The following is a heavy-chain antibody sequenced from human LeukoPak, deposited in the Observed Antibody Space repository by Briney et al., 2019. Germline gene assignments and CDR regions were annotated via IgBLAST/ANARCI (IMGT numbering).Heavy chain of an antibody. CDR1: GYTFTDYY. V-gene: IGHV1-2*06. Sequence: ASVKVSCKASGYTFTDYYIYWVRQAPGQGLEWMGRINPNGGDTKYAQKFQGRVTITRDTSISTAYMELSRLRSDDTAVYSCAREDFGDYYFDYWGQGTLVTVSS. CDR3: AREDFGDYYFDY. J-gene: IGHJ4*02. D-gene: IGHD4-17*01. CDR2: INPNGGDT.